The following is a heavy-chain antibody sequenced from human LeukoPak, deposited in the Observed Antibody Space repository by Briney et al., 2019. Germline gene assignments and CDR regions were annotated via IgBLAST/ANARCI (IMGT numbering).Heavy chain of an antibody. CDR1: GGSISSGSYY. J-gene: IGHJ6*03. V-gene: IGHV4-61*02. D-gene: IGHD3-3*01. Sequence: SQTLSLTCTVSGGSISSGSYYWSWIRQPAGKGLERIGRIYTSGSTNYNPSLKSRVTISVDTSKNQFSLKLSSVTAADTAVYYCARVDYDFWSGSYYYYYYMDVWGKGTTVTVSS. CDR3: ARVDYDFWSGSYYYYYYMDV. CDR2: IYTSGST.